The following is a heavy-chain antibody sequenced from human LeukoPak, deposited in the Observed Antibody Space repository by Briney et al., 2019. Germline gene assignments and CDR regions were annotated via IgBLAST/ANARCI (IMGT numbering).Heavy chain of an antibody. D-gene: IGHD4-17*01. V-gene: IGHV4-31*03. Sequence: SETLSLTCTVSGGSTSSSSHYWGWIRQHPGKGLEWIGHIYYSGSTYYNPSLKSRVTISVDTSKNQFSLKLSSVTAADTAVYYCARDPGYGDYGDYFDYWGQGTLVTVSS. CDR2: IYYSGST. J-gene: IGHJ4*02. CDR1: GGSTSSSSHY. CDR3: ARDPGYGDYGDYFDY.